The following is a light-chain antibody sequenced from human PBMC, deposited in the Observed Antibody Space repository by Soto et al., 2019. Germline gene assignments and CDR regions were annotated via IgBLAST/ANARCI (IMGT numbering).Light chain of an antibody. CDR3: SSYSSSATPYV. CDR1: SSDIGPYNY. Sequence: QSALTQPASVSGSPVQSITMSCIGTSSDIGPYNYVSWYQQHPDKAPKLILYEVTNRPSGASDRFSGSRSGNAAFLTISGLQAEDEADYYCSSYSSSATPYVFGTGTKVTVL. V-gene: IGLV2-14*01. CDR2: EVT. J-gene: IGLJ1*01.